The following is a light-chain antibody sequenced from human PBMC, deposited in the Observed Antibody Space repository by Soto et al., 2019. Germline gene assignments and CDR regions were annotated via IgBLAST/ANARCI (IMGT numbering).Light chain of an antibody. V-gene: IGKV3-11*01. Sequence: EIVLTQSPGTLSLSPGERVTLSCRASQRISNSYLAWYQQRPGQAPRLLIYDASNRATGIPARFSGSGSGTDFTLTISSLEPEDFAVYFCHQRNKFGQGTRLEIK. CDR3: HQRNK. J-gene: IGKJ5*01. CDR1: QRISNSY. CDR2: DAS.